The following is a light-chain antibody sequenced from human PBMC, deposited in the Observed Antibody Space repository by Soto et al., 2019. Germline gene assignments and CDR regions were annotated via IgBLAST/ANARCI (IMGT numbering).Light chain of an antibody. CDR3: SSYTSSSTYV. J-gene: IGLJ1*01. CDR2: EVT. Sequence: QSALTQPPSVSGSPGQSVTISCTGTSSDVGNYNRVSWFQQPPGTAPKLMIYEVTNRPSGVPDRFSGSKFGNTASLTISGLQAEDEADYYCSSYTSSSTYVFGTGTQLTVL. V-gene: IGLV2-18*02. CDR1: SSDVGNYNR.